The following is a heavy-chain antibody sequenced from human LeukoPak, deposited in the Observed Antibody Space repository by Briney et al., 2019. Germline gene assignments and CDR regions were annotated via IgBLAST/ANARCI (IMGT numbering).Heavy chain of an antibody. CDR3: VRDARYCPDS. J-gene: IGHJ5*02. D-gene: IGHD2-8*02. CDR2: IISDGSSA. Sequence: SGGSLRLSCAASGFTFSSYWMHWVRQAPGKGLVWVSRIISDGSSASYADSVKGRFTISRDNAKNTLYLQMNSLRVEDTAVYYCVRDARYCPDSWGQGTLVTVSS. V-gene: IGHV3-74*01. CDR1: GFTFSSYW.